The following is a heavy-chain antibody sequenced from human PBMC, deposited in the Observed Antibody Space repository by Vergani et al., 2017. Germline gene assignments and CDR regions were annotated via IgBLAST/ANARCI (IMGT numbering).Heavy chain of an antibody. J-gene: IGHJ4*02. CDR1: GGSITSSSYY. CDR3: ARAVGFSPVY. CDR2: IYTSGST. Sequence: QLHLQESGPGLVKPSETLSLTCTVSGGSITSSSYYWGWIRQPPGKGLEWIGRIYTSGSTNYNPSLKSRVTISVDTSKNQFSLKLSSVTAADTAVYYCARAVGFSPVYWGQGTLVTVSS. V-gene: IGHV4-61*02. D-gene: IGHD4-23*01.